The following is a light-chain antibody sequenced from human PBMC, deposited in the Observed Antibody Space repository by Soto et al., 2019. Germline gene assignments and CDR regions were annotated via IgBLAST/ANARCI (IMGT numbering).Light chain of an antibody. CDR3: SSYTINSTPYV. CDR2: EVT. Sequence: QSALTQPASVSGSPGQSITISCTGTSSDVGGYNYVSWYQQHPGKAPKLIIYEVTNRPSGVSNRFSGSKSGNTASLTISGLQAEDEADYYCSSYTINSTPYVFGTGTELTVL. CDR1: SSDVGGYNY. J-gene: IGLJ1*01. V-gene: IGLV2-14*01.